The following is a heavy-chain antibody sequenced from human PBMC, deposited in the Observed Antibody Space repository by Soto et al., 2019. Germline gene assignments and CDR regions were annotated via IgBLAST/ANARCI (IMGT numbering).Heavy chain of an antibody. Sequence: QVQLQESGPGLVKPSGTLSLTCAVSGGSFTSNNWWTWVRQPPGQGLEWIGEIYRPGSTNYNPSLKSRVTISLDKSENQFSLKVSSLTAADTAVYYCASRDPGTSVDYWGHGTLVTVSS. V-gene: IGHV4-4*02. CDR2: IYRPGST. J-gene: IGHJ4*01. D-gene: IGHD1-7*01. CDR3: ASRDPGTSVDY. CDR1: GGSFTSNNW.